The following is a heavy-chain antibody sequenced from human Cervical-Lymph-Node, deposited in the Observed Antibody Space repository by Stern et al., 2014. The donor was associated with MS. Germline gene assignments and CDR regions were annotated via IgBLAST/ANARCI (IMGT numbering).Heavy chain of an antibody. D-gene: IGHD6-13*01. CDR3: ARGYSSSWYWFDS. CDR2: IYYSGST. V-gene: IGHV4-59*01. Sequence: QVQLQESGPGLVKPSETLSLTCTVSGGSISSYYWSWIRQPPGKGLEGIGYIYYSGSTNYNPSLKSRVTISVDTSKNQFSLKLSSVTAADTAVYFCARGYSSSWYWFDSWGQGTQVTVSS. CDR1: GGSISSYY. J-gene: IGHJ5*01.